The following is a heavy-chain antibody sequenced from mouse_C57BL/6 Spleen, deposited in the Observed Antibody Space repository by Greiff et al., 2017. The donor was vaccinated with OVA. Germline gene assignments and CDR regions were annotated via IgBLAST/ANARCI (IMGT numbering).Heavy chain of an antibody. CDR3: ARSDGSFYYFDY. V-gene: IGHV7-3*01. CDR1: GFTFTDYY. J-gene: IGHJ2*01. D-gene: IGHD1-1*01. CDR2: IRNKANGYTT. Sequence: EVKLMESGGGLVQPGGSLSLSCAASGFTFTDYYMSWVRQPPGKALEWLGFIRNKANGYTTEYSASVKGRFTISRDNSQSILYLQMNALRAEDSATYYCARSDGSFYYFDYGGQGTTLTVSS.